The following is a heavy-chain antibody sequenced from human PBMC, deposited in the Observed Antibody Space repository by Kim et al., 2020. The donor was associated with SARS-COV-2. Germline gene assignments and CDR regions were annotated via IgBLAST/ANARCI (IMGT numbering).Heavy chain of an antibody. Sequence: GGSLRLSCAASGFTLSRYAMHWVRQAPGKGLEWVTVIRYDGSNKYYADSVKGRFTISRDNSKNTLYLQMNSLRSEDTAVYYCASSLGGVLARTSYYYYGMDDWGQGTTVTVAS. V-gene: IGHV3-30*02. D-gene: IGHD3-16*02. CDR3: ASSLGGVLARTSYYYYGMDD. CDR1: GFTLSRYA. CDR2: IRYDGSNK. J-gene: IGHJ6*02.